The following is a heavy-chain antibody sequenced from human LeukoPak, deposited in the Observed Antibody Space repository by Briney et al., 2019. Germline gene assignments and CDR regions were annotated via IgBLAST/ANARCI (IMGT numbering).Heavy chain of an antibody. D-gene: IGHD3-10*01. CDR1: GDSVSSNSAA. CDR2: TYYRSKWYN. CDR3: SAAFGDEAWFDP. Sequence: SQTLSLTCAISGDSVSSNSAAWNWIRQSPSRGLEWLGRTYYRSKWYNDYAVSVKSRITINPDTSKNQFSLQLNSVTPEDTAVYCCSAAFGDEAWFDPWGQGTLVTVSS. V-gene: IGHV6-1*01. J-gene: IGHJ5*02.